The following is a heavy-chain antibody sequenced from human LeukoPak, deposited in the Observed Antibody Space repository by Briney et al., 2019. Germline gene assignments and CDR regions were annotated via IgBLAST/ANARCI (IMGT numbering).Heavy chain of an antibody. CDR1: GFTFRSYS. D-gene: IGHD2-2*02. CDR3: ARALGYCSSTSCYNYMDV. J-gene: IGHJ6*03. V-gene: IGHV3-21*01. CDR2: ISSSSSYI. Sequence: GGSLRLSCAASGFTFRSYSMNWVRQAPGKGLEWVSSISSSSSYIYYADSVKGRFTTSRDNAKNSLYLQMNSLRAEDTAVYYCARALGYCSSTSCYNYMDVWGKGTTVTVSS.